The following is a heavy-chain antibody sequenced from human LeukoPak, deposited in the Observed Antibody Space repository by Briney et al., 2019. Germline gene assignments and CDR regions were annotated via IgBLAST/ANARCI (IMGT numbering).Heavy chain of an antibody. J-gene: IGHJ2*01. CDR1: GGSISSYY. CDR2: IYYSGST. Sequence: SETLSLTCTVSGGSISSYYWSWIRQPPGKGLEWIGYIYYSGSTNYNPSLKSRVTISVDTSKNQFSLKLSSVTAADTAVYYCARLGDNWYFDLWGRGTLVTVSS. CDR3: ARLGDNWYFDL. V-gene: IGHV4-59*12. D-gene: IGHD3-10*01.